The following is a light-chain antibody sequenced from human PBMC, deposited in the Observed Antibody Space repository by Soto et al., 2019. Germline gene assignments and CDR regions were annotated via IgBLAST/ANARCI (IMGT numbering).Light chain of an antibody. CDR1: ESVSSN. CDR2: GAS. J-gene: IGKJ1*01. CDR3: QQYGSSPRT. V-gene: IGKV3-20*01. Sequence: EIVMTQSPATLSVSPGERATLSCRAGESVSSNLAWYQQKPGPAPRLLIYGASSRATGIPDRFSGSGSGTDFTLTISRLEPEDFAVYYCQQYGSSPRTFGQGTKVDIK.